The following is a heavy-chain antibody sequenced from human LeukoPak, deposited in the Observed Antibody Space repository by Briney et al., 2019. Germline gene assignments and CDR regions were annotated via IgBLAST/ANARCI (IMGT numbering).Heavy chain of an antibody. V-gene: IGHV3-9*01. CDR3: APPLATYYDILTGYYTDPQLDY. D-gene: IGHD3-9*01. CDR2: ISWNSGSI. Sequence: PGGSLRLSCAASGFTFDDYAMHWVRQAPGKGLEWVSGISWNSGSIGYADSVKGRFTISRDNAKNSLYLQMNSLRAEDTAVYYCAPPLATYYDILTGYYTDPQLDYWGQGTLVTVSS. CDR1: GFTFDDYA. J-gene: IGHJ4*02.